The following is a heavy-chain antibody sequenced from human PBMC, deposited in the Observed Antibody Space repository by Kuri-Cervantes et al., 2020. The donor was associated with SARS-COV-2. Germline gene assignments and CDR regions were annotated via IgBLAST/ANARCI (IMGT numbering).Heavy chain of an antibody. CDR2: ISSSDESR. V-gene: IGHV3-11*04. Sequence: GESLKISCAASGFSFSDYYMSWIRQAPGKGLEWVSCISSSDESRHYADSVKGRFTISRDNTKKSLYLQMNSLRAEDTAVYYCANDRAAVAVELAPFDYWGQGTLVTVSS. D-gene: IGHD6-19*01. J-gene: IGHJ4*02. CDR3: ANDRAAVAVELAPFDY. CDR1: GFSFSDYY.